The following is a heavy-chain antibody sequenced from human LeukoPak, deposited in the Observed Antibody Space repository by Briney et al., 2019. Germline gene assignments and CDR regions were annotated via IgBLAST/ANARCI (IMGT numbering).Heavy chain of an antibody. V-gene: IGHV3-30*01. J-gene: IGHJ5*02. CDR2: ISDDGSNK. CDR1: GFTISSYA. CDR3: ARVGCSSTSCPFDP. D-gene: IGHD2-2*01. Sequence: PGGSLRLSCAASGFTISSYAMHWVRQAPGKGLEWVAVISDDGSNKYYADSVKGRFTISRDNSKNTLYLQMNSLRAEDTAVYYCARVGCSSTSCPFDPWGQGTLATVSS.